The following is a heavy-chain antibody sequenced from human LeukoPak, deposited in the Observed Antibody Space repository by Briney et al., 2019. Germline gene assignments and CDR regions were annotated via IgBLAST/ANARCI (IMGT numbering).Heavy chain of an antibody. J-gene: IGHJ4*02. V-gene: IGHV3-23*01. CDR2: ISGSGGST. D-gene: IGHD6-13*01. Sequence: ETLSLTCTVSGGSISSSSYYWGWIRQPPGKGLEWVSAISGSGGSTYYADSVKGRFTISRDNSKNTLYLQMNSLRAEDTAVYYCAKDSGAAAGMSSCFDYWGQGTLVTVSS. CDR3: AKDSGAAAGMSSCFDY. CDR1: GGSISSSSYY.